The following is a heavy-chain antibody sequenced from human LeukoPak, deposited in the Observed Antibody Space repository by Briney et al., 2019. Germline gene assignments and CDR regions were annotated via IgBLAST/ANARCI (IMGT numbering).Heavy chain of an antibody. V-gene: IGHV3-53*01. J-gene: IGHJ4*02. D-gene: IGHD3-22*01. CDR3: AKDSRRIVVYYFDY. CDR2: IYSGGST. CDR1: GFSVSTNY. Sequence: GGSLRLSCAASGFSVSTNYVSWVRQAPGKGLEWVSLIYSGGSTYYADSVKGRFTISRDNSKNTLYLQMNSLRAEDTAVYYCAKDSRRIVVYYFDYWGQGTLVTVSS.